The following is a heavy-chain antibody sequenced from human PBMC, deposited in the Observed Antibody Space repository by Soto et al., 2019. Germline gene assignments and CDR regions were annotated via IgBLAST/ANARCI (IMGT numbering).Heavy chain of an antibody. CDR1: GYTFTSYD. CDR3: ARGSGFGVVIFDY. V-gene: IGHV1-8*01. J-gene: IGHJ4*02. CDR2: MNPNSGNT. D-gene: IGHD3-3*01. Sequence: ASVNVFCKSSGYTFTSYDINWVRQATGQGLEWMGWMNPNSGNTGYAQKFQGRVTMTRNTSISTAYMELSSLRSEDTAVYYCARGSGFGVVIFDYWGQGTLVTVSS.